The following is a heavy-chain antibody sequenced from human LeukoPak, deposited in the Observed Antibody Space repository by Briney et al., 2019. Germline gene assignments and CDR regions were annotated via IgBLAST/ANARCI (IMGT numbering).Heavy chain of an antibody. Sequence: ASVKVSCKASGYTFTGYYMHWVRQPPGQGLEWMGWINPNSGGTNYAQKFQGWVTMTRDTSISTAYMELSRLRSDDTAVYYCARNYCSSTSCQGWDAFDIWGQGTMVTVSS. CDR3: ARNYCSSTSCQGWDAFDI. D-gene: IGHD2-2*01. CDR1: GYTFTGYY. CDR2: INPNSGGT. J-gene: IGHJ3*02. V-gene: IGHV1-2*04.